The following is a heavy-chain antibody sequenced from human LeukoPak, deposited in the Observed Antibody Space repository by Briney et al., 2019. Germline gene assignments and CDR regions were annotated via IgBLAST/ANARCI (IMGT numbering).Heavy chain of an antibody. D-gene: IGHD3-3*01. V-gene: IGHV3-23*01. J-gene: IGHJ5*02. Sequence: HPGGSLRLSCAASGFTFSSYAMSWVRQAPGKGLEWVSAISGSGGSTYYADPVKGRFTISRDNSKNTLYLQMNSLRAEDTAVYYCAKAREHDFWSGYYPFDTDDWFDPWGQGTLVTVSS. CDR1: GFTFSSYA. CDR3: AKAREHDFWSGYYPFDTDDWFDP. CDR2: ISGSGGST.